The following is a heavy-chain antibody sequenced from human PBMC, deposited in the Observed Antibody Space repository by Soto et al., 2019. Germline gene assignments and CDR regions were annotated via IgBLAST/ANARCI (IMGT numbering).Heavy chain of an antibody. CDR2: IIPIFGTA. D-gene: IGHD1-26*01. J-gene: IGHJ6*02. Sequence: SVKVSCKASGGTFSRYAISWVLQAPGQGLEWMGGIIPIFGTANYAQKFQGRVTITADESTSTAYMELSSLRSEDTAVYYCARALGVGATKYYYYYYGMDVWGQGTTVTVSS. V-gene: IGHV1-69*13. CDR3: ARALGVGATKYYYYYYGMDV. CDR1: GGTFSRYA.